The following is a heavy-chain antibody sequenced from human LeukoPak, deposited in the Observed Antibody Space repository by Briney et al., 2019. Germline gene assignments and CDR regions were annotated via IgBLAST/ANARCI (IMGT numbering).Heavy chain of an antibody. CDR2: MNPNSGNT. V-gene: IGHV1-8*01. J-gene: IGHJ6*03. D-gene: IGHD3-3*01. CDR3: ARGLFYPRFWPYYYYYYMDV. Sequence: ASVKVSCKASGYTFTSYDIHWVRQATGQGLEGMGWMNPNSGNTGYAQKFQGRVPMTRNPSRSTAYMELSSLRSEDTAVYYCARGLFYPRFWPYYYYYYMDVWGKGTTVTVSS. CDR1: GYTFTSYD.